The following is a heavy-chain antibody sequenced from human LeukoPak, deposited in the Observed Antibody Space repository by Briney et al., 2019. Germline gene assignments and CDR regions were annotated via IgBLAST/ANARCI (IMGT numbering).Heavy chain of an antibody. CDR1: GGSISSSSYY. J-gene: IGHJ4*02. CDR2: INHSGST. CDR3: ARGRVRNRKYYFDY. D-gene: IGHD1-14*01. Sequence: SETLSLTCTVSGGSISSSSYYWGWIRQPPGKGLEWIGEINHSGSTNYNPSLKSRVTISVDTSKNQFSLKLSSVTAADTAVYYCARGRVRNRKYYFDYWGQGTLVTVSS. V-gene: IGHV4-39*07.